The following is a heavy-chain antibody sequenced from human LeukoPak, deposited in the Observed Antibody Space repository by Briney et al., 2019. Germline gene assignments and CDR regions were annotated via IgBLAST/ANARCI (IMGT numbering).Heavy chain of an antibody. CDR1: GFTFSSYA. J-gene: IGHJ4*02. V-gene: IGHV3-7*01. D-gene: IGHD5-12*01. CDR2: IKEDGSEK. CDR3: ARGIGYLQDY. Sequence: GGSLRLSCAASGFTFSSYAMSWVRQAPGKGLEWVANIKEDGSEKHYVDSVKGRFTISRDNAKNSLYLQMNSLRAEDTAVYYCARGIGYLQDYWGQGTLATVSS.